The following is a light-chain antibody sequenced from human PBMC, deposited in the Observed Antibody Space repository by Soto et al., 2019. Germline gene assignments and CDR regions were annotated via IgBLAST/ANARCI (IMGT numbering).Light chain of an antibody. CDR1: SRDVGGYNS. CDR3: NSYAGSNNFV. CDR2: EVT. J-gene: IGLJ2*01. Sequence: QSALTQPPSASGSPGQSVTISCTGNSRDVGGYNSVSWYQQHPGKAPKLIIYEVTNRPSGVPDRFSGSKSGNTASLTISGLQSEDEADYYCNSYAGSNNFVFGGGTKLTVL. V-gene: IGLV2-8*01.